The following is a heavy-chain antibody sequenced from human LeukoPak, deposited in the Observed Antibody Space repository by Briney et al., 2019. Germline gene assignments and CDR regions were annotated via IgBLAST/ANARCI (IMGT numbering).Heavy chain of an antibody. CDR3: ARQGVGSSWYNY. Sequence: SETLSLTCTVSGGSVSSGSYYWSWTRQPPGKGLEWIGYIYYSGSTNYNPSLKSRVTISVDTSKNQFSLKLSSVTAAGTAVNYCARQGVGSSWYNYWGQGTLVTVSS. V-gene: IGHV4-61*01. CDR1: GGSVSSGSYY. D-gene: IGHD6-13*01. CDR2: IYYSGST. J-gene: IGHJ4*02.